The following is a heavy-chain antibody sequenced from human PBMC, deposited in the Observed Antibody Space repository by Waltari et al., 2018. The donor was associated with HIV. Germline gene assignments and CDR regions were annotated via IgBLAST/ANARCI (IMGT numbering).Heavy chain of an antibody. V-gene: IGHV4-4*07. D-gene: IGHD3-16*02. CDR3: ARGLRLGELSLYKYAFDI. CDR1: GGSISSYS. CDR2: IYTRGSP. Sequence: QVQLEESGPGLVKPSETLSLTCTVSGGSISSYSWSWIRLPAGKGLEWIGRIYTRGSPNYSPSLKSRVNQAVDTSMNQFSLKLSSVTAADTAVYYCARGLRLGELSLYKYAFDIWGQGTMVTVSS. J-gene: IGHJ3*02.